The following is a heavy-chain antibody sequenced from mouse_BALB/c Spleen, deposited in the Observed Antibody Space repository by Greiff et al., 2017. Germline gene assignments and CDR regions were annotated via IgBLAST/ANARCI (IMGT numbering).Heavy chain of an antibody. D-gene: IGHD1-1*01. J-gene: IGHJ2*01. V-gene: IGHV5-6*02. CDR3: ARRGDYGRYYFDY. Sequence: DVKLVESGGDLVKPGGSLKLSCAASGFTFSSYGMSWVRQTPDKRLEWVATISSGGSYTYYPDSVKGRFTISRDNAKNTLYLQMSSLKSEDTAMYYCARRGDYGRYYFDYWGQGTTLTVSS. CDR1: GFTFSSYG. CDR2: ISSGGSYT.